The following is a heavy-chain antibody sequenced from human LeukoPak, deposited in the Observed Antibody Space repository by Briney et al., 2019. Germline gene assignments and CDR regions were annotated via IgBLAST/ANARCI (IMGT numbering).Heavy chain of an antibody. CDR1: GFTFSSYD. CDR2: IGTVGDT. Sequence: GGSLRLSCAASGFTFSSYDMHWVRQATGKGLEWVSAIGTVGDTYYPGSVKGRFTISRENAKNSLYLQMNSLRAGDTAVYYCARARGYCSSTSCFSTHDAFDIWGQGTMVTVSS. CDR3: ARARGYCSSTSCFSTHDAFDI. V-gene: IGHV3-13*04. J-gene: IGHJ3*02. D-gene: IGHD2-2*01.